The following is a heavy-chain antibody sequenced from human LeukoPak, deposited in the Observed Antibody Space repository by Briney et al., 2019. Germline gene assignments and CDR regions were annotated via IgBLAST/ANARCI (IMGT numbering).Heavy chain of an antibody. Sequence: PGGSLRLSCAASGFTFSSYAMSWVRQAPGKGLEWVSAISGSGGSTYYADSVKGRFTISRDNSKNTLYLQMNSLRAEDTAVYYCAKVFPETEKIYRRYYDILTGYYVYWGQGTLVTVSS. CDR3: AKVFPETEKIYRRYYDILTGYYVY. CDR1: GFTFSSYA. D-gene: IGHD3-9*01. CDR2: ISGSGGST. V-gene: IGHV3-23*01. J-gene: IGHJ4*02.